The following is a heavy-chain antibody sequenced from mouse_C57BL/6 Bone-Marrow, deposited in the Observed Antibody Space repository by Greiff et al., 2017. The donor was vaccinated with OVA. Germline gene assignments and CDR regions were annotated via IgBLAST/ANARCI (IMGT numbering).Heavy chain of an antibody. V-gene: IGHV1-59*01. CDR2: IDPSDSYT. Sequence: VQLQQPGAELVRPGTSVKLSCKASGYTFTSYWMHWVKQRPGQGLEWIGVIDPSDSYTNYNQKFKGKATLTVDTSSSTAYMQLSSLTSEDSAVYYCARSPYGYDGFDYWGQGTTLTVSS. D-gene: IGHD2-2*01. J-gene: IGHJ2*01. CDR3: ARSPYGYDGFDY. CDR1: GYTFTSYW.